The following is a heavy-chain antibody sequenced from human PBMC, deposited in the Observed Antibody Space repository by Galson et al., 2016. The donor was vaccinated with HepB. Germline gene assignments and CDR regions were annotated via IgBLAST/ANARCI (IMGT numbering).Heavy chain of an antibody. J-gene: IGHJ4*02. CDR3: AKDGDVLWETYRYEGYVYY. Sequence: SLRLSCAASGFTFDDYTMHWVRQAPGTGLEWVSGISWNSGSIGYAASVKGRFTISRDNAKNSLLLQMNSLRAEDTALYYCAKDGDVLWETYRYEGYVYYWGQGPLVTVSS. V-gene: IGHV3-9*01. D-gene: IGHD3-16*02. CDR2: ISWNSGSI. CDR1: GFTFDDYT.